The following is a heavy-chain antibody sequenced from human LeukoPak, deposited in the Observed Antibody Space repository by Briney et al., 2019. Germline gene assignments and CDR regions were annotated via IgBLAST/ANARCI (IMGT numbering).Heavy chain of an antibody. CDR1: GFTFSDYY. CDR2: ISSSSSYT. D-gene: IGHD3-10*01. Sequence: PGGSLRLSCAASGFTFSDYYMSWIRQAPGKGLEWVSYISSSSSYTNYADSVKGRFTISRDNAKNSLYLQMNSLRAEDTAVYYCAKDNKLLWFGELFPDYFDYWGQGTLVTVSS. J-gene: IGHJ4*02. CDR3: AKDNKLLWFGELFPDYFDY. V-gene: IGHV3-11*05.